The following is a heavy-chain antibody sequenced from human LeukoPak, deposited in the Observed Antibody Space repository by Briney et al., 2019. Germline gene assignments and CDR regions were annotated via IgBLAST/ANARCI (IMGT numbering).Heavy chain of an antibody. CDR3: ARDPSRGDYGDY. CDR2: INAGNGNT. Sequence: ASVKVSCKASGYTFTSYAMHWVRQAPGQRLKWMGWINAGNGNTRYSQKFQGRVTITRDTSASTAYMELSSLRSEDTAVYYCARDPSRGDYGDYWGQGTLVTVSS. J-gene: IGHJ4*02. CDR1: GYTFTSYA. V-gene: IGHV1-3*01. D-gene: IGHD4-17*01.